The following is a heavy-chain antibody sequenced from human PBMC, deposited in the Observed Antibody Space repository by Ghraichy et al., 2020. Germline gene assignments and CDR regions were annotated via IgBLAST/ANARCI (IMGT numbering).Heavy chain of an antibody. CDR1: GFTFSSYS. CDR3: ASEYYDFWSPNRKKEANYYYYGMDV. CDR2: ISSSSSTI. V-gene: IGHV3-48*02. Sequence: GESLNISCAASGFTFSSYSMNWVRQAPGKGLEWVSYISSSSSTIYYADSVKGRFTISRDNAKNSLYLQVNSLRDEDTAVYYCASEYYDFWSPNRKKEANYYYYGMDVWGQGTTVTVSS. J-gene: IGHJ6*02. D-gene: IGHD3-3*01.